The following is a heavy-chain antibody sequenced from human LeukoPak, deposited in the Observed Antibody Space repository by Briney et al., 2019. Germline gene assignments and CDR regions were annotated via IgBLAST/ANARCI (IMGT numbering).Heavy chain of an antibody. J-gene: IGHJ4*02. CDR2: ISRSGGST. V-gene: IGHV3-23*01. D-gene: IGHD6-13*01. CDR3: AKRLGQQLVQPYFHY. Sequence: PGGSLRLSCAASGFTFSSYAMSWVRQAPGKGLEWVSAISRSGGSTYYADSVKGRFTISRHNSKNTLYLQMNSLRAEDTAVYYCAKRLGQQLVQPYFHYWGQGTLVTVSS. CDR1: GFTFSSYA.